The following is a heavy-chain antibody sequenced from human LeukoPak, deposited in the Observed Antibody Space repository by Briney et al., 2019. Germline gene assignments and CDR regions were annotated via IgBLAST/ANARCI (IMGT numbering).Heavy chain of an antibody. CDR1: GGSINNFY. Sequence: SETLSLTCIVSGGSINNFYWSWIRQPPGKGLEWIGYIFYSGSTNYNPSLESRVTISIDTSKNQFSLKVNSLTAADTAVYYCARTGYYASGSSYYYGMDVWGQGTTVTVSS. CDR3: ARTGYYASGSSYYYGMDV. CDR2: IFYSGST. V-gene: IGHV4-59*08. D-gene: IGHD3-10*01. J-gene: IGHJ6*02.